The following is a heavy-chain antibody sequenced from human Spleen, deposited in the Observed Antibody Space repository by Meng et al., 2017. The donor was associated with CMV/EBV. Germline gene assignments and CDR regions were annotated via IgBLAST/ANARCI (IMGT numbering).Heavy chain of an antibody. CDR1: GGSFSGYY. D-gene: IGHD2-2*02. CDR3: ARGGYCSSTSCYKWFDP. J-gene: IGHJ5*02. V-gene: IGHV4-34*01. Sequence: HVQLPPWGPGLLKPSETLSLPCAVYGGSFSGYYWSWIRQPPGKGLEWIGEINHSGRTNYNPSLKTRVTISVDTPKSQFSLKLSSVTAADTAVYYCARGGYCSSTSCYKWFDPWGQGTLVTVSS. CDR2: INHSGRT.